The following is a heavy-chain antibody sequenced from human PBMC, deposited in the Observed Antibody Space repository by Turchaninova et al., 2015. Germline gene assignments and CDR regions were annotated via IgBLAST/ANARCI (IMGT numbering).Heavy chain of an antibody. J-gene: IGHJ3*02. V-gene: IGHV4-39*07. Sequence: QLQLQESGPGLVKPSETLSLTCTVSGGSISSSSYYWGWIRQPPGKGLDWIGSIYYSWYTYYNSSLMSRVTIVVDTSKNQFSLRLSSVTAADTAMYYWARGRRAVTTGALHDAFDIWGQGTMVTVSS. CDR3: ARGRRAVTTGALHDAFDI. D-gene: IGHD4-17*01. CDR1: GGSISSSSYY. CDR2: IYYSWYT.